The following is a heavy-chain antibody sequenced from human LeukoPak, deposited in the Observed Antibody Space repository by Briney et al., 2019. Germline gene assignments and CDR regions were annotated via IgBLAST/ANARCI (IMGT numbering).Heavy chain of an antibody. J-gene: IGHJ4*02. CDR3: ARGGTGFYSGPLPLDY. Sequence: GGSLRLSCAASGFTVSDNYLNWVRQAPGKGLEWVSVIYRGGSTYHADSVKGRFSISRDNSKNTLHLQMKDLRVEDTAVYYCARGGTGFYSGPLPLDYWGQGTLVTVSS. D-gene: IGHD3-22*01. CDR2: IYRGGST. CDR1: GFTVSDNY. V-gene: IGHV3-53*01.